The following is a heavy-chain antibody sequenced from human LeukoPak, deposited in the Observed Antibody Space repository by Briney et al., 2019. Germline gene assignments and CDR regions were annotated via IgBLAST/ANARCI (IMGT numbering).Heavy chain of an antibody. CDR3: ARGDMVRGVITLDY. V-gene: IGHV4-59*01. D-gene: IGHD3-10*01. Sequence: SETLSLTCTVSGGSISSYYWSWIRQPPGQGLEWMGIIYYSGSTNYNPSLKSRVTISVDTSKNQFSLKLSSVTAADTAVYYCARGDMVRGVITLDYWGQGTLVTVSS. J-gene: IGHJ4*02. CDR2: IYYSGST. CDR1: GGSISSYY.